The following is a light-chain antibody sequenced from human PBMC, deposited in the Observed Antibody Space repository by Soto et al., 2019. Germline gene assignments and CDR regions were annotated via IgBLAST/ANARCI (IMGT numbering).Light chain of an antibody. J-gene: IGKJ5*01. Sequence: DIQMTQSPSSLSAAVGDRVTITCRASQTFSNYVNWFQHRLGKAPRLLIYAASTLQSGVPSRFSGSGSGTDFTLTISSLQAEDSATYYCQQTYSTPITFGQGTRLEIK. CDR3: QQTYSTPIT. CDR2: AAS. V-gene: IGKV1-39*01. CDR1: QTFSNY.